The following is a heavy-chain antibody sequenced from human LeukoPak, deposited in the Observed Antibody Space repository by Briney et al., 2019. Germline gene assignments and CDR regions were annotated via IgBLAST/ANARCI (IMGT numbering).Heavy chain of an antibody. CDR2: IYHNESP. Sequence: SETLSLTCNVSGYSISSGYYWGWIRQPPGKGLEWIGNIYHNESPYYNPSLKSRVTISIDTSKNQFSLRLSSVTAADTAVYYCVRDSIAVTGTDCWGQGTLVIVSS. J-gene: IGHJ4*02. D-gene: IGHD6-19*01. CDR1: GYSISSGYY. V-gene: IGHV4-38-2*02. CDR3: VRDSIAVTGTDC.